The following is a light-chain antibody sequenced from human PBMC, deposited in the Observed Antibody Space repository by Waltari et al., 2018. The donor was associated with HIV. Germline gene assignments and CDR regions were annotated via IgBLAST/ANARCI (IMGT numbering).Light chain of an antibody. Sequence: QSVLTQPPSASGTPGQRVTISCSGSSSNIGSNTVNWYQQLPGTAPKLLIYSYKLRPSGVPDRFSGSKSGTSDSLAISGLQSEDEADYYCAAWDDSLKGPIFGGGTKVTVL. CDR3: AAWDDSLKGPI. CDR2: SYK. J-gene: IGLJ2*01. V-gene: IGLV1-44*01. CDR1: SSNIGSNT.